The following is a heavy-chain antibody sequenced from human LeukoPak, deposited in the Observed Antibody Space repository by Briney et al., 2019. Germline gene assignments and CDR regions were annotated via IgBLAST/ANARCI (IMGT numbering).Heavy chain of an antibody. CDR1: GFTFSSYA. J-gene: IGHJ4*02. CDR3: AKRDGVGYSYVYYFDY. CDR2: ISGSGGST. D-gene: IGHD5-18*01. V-gene: IGHV3-23*01. Sequence: AGGSLRLSCAASGFTFSSYAMSWVRQAPGKGLEWVSAISGSGGSTYYADSVKGRFTISRDNSKNTLYLQMNSLRAEDTAVYYCAKRDGVGYSYVYYFDYWGQGTLVTVSS.